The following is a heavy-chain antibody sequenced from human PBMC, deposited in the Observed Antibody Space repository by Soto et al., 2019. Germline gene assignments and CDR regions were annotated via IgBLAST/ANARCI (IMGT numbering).Heavy chain of an antibody. Sequence: QVQLVESRGGVVQPGRSLRLSCAASGLRFSSYGMHWVRQAPGKGLEWVAVIWSDGSNKYYADSVKGRFTISRDNSKNTVYLHMNSLRVEDTAVYYCASAAGAYDNWGQGALVTVSS. D-gene: IGHD1-26*01. CDR2: IWSDGSNK. CDR3: ASAAGAYDN. J-gene: IGHJ4*02. CDR1: GLRFSSYG. V-gene: IGHV3-33*03.